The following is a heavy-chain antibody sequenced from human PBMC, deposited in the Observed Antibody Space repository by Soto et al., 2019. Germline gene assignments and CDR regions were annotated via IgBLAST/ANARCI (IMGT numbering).Heavy chain of an antibody. J-gene: IGHJ4*02. CDR3: ASGIQLWLRRINTGYSG. D-gene: IGHD5-18*01. Sequence: QVQLVQSGAEVKKPESSVKVSCKAPGGTFSTYAISWVRQAPGQGLEWMAGIIPMFGTANYAQRFQDRVTITADESTNTVYMELSSLRSEDTAVYFCASGIQLWLRRINTGYSGWGQGNLVTVSS. CDR2: IIPMFGTA. V-gene: IGHV1-69*12. CDR1: GGTFSTYA.